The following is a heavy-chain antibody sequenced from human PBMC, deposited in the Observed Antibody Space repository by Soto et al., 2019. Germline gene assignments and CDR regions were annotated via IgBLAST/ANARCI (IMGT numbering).Heavy chain of an antibody. Sequence: GGSLRLSCAASGFTFSSYGMHWVRQAPGKGLEWIGEINHSGSTRYSPSFQGQVTISADKSISTAYLQWSSLKASDTATYYCARQASSGWRGGNWFDPWGQGTLVTVSS. J-gene: IGHJ5*02. V-gene: IGHV5-51*01. CDR3: ARQASSGWRGGNWFDP. CDR2: INHSGST. CDR1: GFTFSSYG. D-gene: IGHD6-19*01.